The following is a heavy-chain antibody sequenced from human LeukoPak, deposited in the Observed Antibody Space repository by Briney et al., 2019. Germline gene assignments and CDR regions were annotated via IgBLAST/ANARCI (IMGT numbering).Heavy chain of an antibody. D-gene: IGHD6-6*01. V-gene: IGHV3-30-3*01. CDR3: ARVRSSSATLYFDY. CDR1: GFTFSSYA. Sequence: GRSLRLSCAASGFTFSSYAMHWVRQAPGKGLEWVAVISYDGSNKYYADSVKGRFTISRDNSKNTLYLQMNSLRAEDTAVHYCARVRSSSATLYFDYWGQGTLVTVSS. CDR2: ISYDGSNK. J-gene: IGHJ4*02.